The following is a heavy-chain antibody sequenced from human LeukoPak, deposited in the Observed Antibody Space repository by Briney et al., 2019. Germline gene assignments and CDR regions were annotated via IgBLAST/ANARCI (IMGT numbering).Heavy chain of an antibody. CDR2: IIPIFGTA. J-gene: IGHJ4*02. D-gene: IGHD6-13*01. CDR3: AREYGSSSWSPLFDY. CDR1: GGTFSSYA. Sequence: SVKVSCKASGGTFSSYATSWVRQAPGQGLEWMGGIIPIFGTANYAQKFQGRVTITTDESTSTAYMELSSLRSEDTAVYYCAREYGSSSWSPLFDYWGQGTLVTVSS. V-gene: IGHV1-69*05.